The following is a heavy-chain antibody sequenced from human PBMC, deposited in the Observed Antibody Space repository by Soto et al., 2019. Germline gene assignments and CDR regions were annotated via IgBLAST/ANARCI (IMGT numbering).Heavy chain of an antibody. Sequence: GVSLRLSCAAAGLNFISYGMRWVRTPPGKGLEWVAIIWSDGSNEYYADSVKGRFTISRDNSKNTLYLQINSLRAEDTAVYYCARNQGYYGSGRSSFDYWGQGTLVTVSS. CDR2: IWSDGSNE. D-gene: IGHD3-10*01. V-gene: IGHV3-33*01. CDR1: GLNFISYG. CDR3: ARNQGYYGSGRSSFDY. J-gene: IGHJ4*02.